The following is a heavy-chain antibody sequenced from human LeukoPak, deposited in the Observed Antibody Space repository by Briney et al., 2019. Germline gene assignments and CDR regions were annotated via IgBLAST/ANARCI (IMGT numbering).Heavy chain of an antibody. V-gene: IGHV3-23*01. CDR3: AKDSYSSGWYEVFWFDP. CDR1: GFTFSNYA. D-gene: IGHD6-19*01. CDR2: LSGSGGRST. J-gene: IGHJ5*02. Sequence: PGGSLRLSCAASGFTFSNYAMSWVRQAPGKGLEWVSALSGSGGRSTYYADSVKGRFTISRDNSKNTLYLQMNSLRAEDTAVYYCAKDSYSSGWYEVFWFDPWGQGTLVTVSS.